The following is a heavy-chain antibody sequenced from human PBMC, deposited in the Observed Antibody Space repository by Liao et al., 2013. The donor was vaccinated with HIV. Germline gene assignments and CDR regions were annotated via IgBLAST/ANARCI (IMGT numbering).Heavy chain of an antibody. D-gene: IGHD2-21*02. CDR2: MDHSGNT. J-gene: IGHJ2*01. V-gene: IGHV4-31*11. CDR3: ARDPGGDWARRNWYFDL. CDR1: GGSISSGDHY. Sequence: QVRLQESGPGLVKPSQTLSLTCAVSGGSISSGDHYWSWIRQSPGKGLEWIGSMDHSGNTYDNPSLKSRVTRSVDTSKNQFSLKLTSVTAADTAVYYCARDPGGDWARRNWYFDLWGRGTLVTVSS.